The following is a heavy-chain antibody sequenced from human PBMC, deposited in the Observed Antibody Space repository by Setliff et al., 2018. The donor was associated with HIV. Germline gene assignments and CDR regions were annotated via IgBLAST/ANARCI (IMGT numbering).Heavy chain of an antibody. Sequence: SETLSLTCAVSGGSISSRSHYWGWIRQPPGKGLEWIGSVSNSGSTYYNPSLKSRVSISVDTSENQFSLKLNSVTAADTAVYYCARRGRDGVLIVFATGFDPWGQGTLVTVSS. J-gene: IGHJ5*02. CDR2: VSNSGST. V-gene: IGHV4-39*01. CDR3: ARRGRDGVLIVFATGFDP. D-gene: IGHD2-8*01. CDR1: GGSISSRSHY.